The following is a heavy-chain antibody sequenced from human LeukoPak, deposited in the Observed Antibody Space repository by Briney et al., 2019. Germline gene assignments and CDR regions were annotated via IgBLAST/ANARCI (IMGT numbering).Heavy chain of an antibody. CDR1: GFSFSNYW. V-gene: IGHV3-7*01. D-gene: IGHD6-19*01. CDR2: IKQDGSEK. Sequence: GGSLRLFCAASGFSFSNYWMSWVRQAPGKGLEWVANIKQDGSEKYYVDSVKGRFTISRENAKNSVSLQMNSLRAEDTAVYYCARGPAAGNLLGFWGQGTLVTVSS. J-gene: IGHJ4*02. CDR3: ARGPAAGNLLGF.